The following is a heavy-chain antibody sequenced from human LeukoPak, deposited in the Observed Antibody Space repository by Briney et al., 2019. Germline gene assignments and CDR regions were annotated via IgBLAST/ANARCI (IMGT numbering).Heavy chain of an antibody. D-gene: IGHD6-19*01. CDR2: IKQDGSEK. CDR3: ARVGYSSGWYRGDAFDI. CDR1: GFAFSSYW. V-gene: IGHV3-7*01. Sequence: GGSLRLSCAASGFAFSSYWMSWVRQAPGKGLEWVANIKQDGSEKYYVDSVKGRFTISRDNAKNSLYLQMNSLRAEDTAVYYCARVGYSSGWYRGDAFDIWGQGTMVTVSS. J-gene: IGHJ3*02.